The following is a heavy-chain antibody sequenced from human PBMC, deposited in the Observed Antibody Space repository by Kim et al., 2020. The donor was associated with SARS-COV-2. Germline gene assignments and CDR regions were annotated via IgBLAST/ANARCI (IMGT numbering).Heavy chain of an antibody. V-gene: IGHV4-39*01. CDR3: GTRSSWGSNAFDI. J-gene: IGHJ3*02. Sequence: YNPSLKSRVTISVDTSKNQFSLKLSSVTAADTAVYYCGTRSSWGSNAFDIWGQGTMVTVSS. D-gene: IGHD6-13*01.